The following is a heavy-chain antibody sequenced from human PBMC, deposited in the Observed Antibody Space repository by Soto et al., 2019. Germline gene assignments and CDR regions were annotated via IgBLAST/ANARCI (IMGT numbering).Heavy chain of an antibody. CDR1: GGSFSGYS. J-gene: IGHJ4*02. CDR2: INHTGST. CDR3: ARDKITGLFDY. D-gene: IGHD2-8*02. Sequence: SETRSLTCAVYGGSFSGYSWTWIRQPPGTGLEWIGEINHTGSTNYNPSLKSRVTISVDTSKNQFSLKLTSVTAADTAVYYCARDKITGLFDYWGQGTLVTVSS. V-gene: IGHV4-34*01.